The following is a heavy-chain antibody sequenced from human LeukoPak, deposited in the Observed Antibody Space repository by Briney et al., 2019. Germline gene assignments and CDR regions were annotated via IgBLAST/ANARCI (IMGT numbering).Heavy chain of an antibody. V-gene: IGHV3-74*01. J-gene: IGHJ5*02. D-gene: IGHD3-22*01. CDR2: INSDGSST. Sequence: PGGSLRLSCAASGFTFSSYWMHWVRQAPGKGLVWVSRINSDGSSTSYADSVKGRFTISRDNAKNTLYLQMNSLRAEDTAVYYCVGLLQAGYDRRTRLPWGQGTLVTVSS. CDR3: VGLLQAGYDRRTRLP. CDR1: GFTFSSYW.